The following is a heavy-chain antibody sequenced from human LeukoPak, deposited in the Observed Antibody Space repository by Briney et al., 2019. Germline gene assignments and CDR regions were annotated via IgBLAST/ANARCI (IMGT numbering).Heavy chain of an antibody. CDR2: INPNSGGT. D-gene: IGHD6-6*01. CDR1: GYTFTGYY. J-gene: IGHJ4*02. CDR3: AGDSRIAARDLDY. V-gene: IGHV1-2*06. Sequence: ASVKVSCKASGYTFTGYYMHWVRQAPGQGLEWMGRINPNSGGTNYAQKFQGRVTMTRDTSISTAYMELSRLRSDDTAVYYCAGDSRIAARDLDYWGQGTLVTVSS.